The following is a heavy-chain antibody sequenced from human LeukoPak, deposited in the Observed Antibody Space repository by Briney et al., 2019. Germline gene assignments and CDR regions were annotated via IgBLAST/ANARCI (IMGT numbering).Heavy chain of an antibody. Sequence: PSETLSLTCTDSRGSISSYYWSWIRQPAGKELEWIGRIYSSGRTNYNPSLKSRVTMSVDTSKNQYSLRLSSVNAADTAVYYWARFDGYCSSTSGQWADAFDIWGQGTMVTVSS. D-gene: IGHD2-2*03. V-gene: IGHV4-4*07. CDR2: IYSSGRT. CDR1: RGSISSYY. CDR3: ARFDGYCSSTSGQWADAFDI. J-gene: IGHJ3*02.